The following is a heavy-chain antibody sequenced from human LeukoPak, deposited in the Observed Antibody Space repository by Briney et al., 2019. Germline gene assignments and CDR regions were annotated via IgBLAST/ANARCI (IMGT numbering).Heavy chain of an antibody. Sequence: GGSLRLSCAASGFTFYNYGMHWVRQAPGKGLEWVAVISHDGSNIHYGDSVKGRFTISRDNSKNTLYLQMNSLRVEDTAVYYCAKDPYRVVVATGNYLDPWGQGTLVTVSS. CDR3: AKDPYRVVVATGNYLDP. CDR1: GFTFYNYG. V-gene: IGHV3-30*18. CDR2: ISHDGSNI. J-gene: IGHJ5*02. D-gene: IGHD2-21*01.